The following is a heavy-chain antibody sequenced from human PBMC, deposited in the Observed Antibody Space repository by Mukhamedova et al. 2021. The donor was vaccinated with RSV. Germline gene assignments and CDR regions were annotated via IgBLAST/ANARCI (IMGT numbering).Heavy chain of an antibody. CDR1: A. J-gene: IGHJ6*02. Sequence: AINWVRQAPGQGLEWMGGISPLLRSTNYAQKSQGRITITADESTITSYMELSSLKSDDTAIYYCAGQQLAGYEMDVWGQGTTVTV. CDR2: ISPLLRST. CDR3: AGQQLAGYEMDV. V-gene: IGHV1-69*01. D-gene: IGHD5-12*01.